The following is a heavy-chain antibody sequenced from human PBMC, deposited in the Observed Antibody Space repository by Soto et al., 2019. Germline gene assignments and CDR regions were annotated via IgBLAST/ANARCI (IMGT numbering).Heavy chain of an antibody. CDR1: GFTFSNAW. Sequence: EVQLVESGGGLVKPGGSLRLSCAASGFTFSNAWMSWVRQAPGKGLEWVGRIKSKTDGGTTDYAAPVKGRFTISRDDSKNTLYLQMNSLKTEDTAVYYCTTDQITMIVPTDAFDIWGQGTMVTVSS. CDR2: IKSKTDGGTT. D-gene: IGHD3-22*01. J-gene: IGHJ3*02. V-gene: IGHV3-15*01. CDR3: TTDQITMIVPTDAFDI.